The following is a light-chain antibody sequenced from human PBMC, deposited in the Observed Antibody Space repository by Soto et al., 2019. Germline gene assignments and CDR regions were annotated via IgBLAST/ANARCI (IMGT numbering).Light chain of an antibody. Sequence: DIQMTQSPSTLSASVGDRVTITCRASQDINRWLAWYQQKPGKAPKILIYNADTLESGVPSRFSGSGYGTEFILTISSLQPGDFATYYCQRYRTYSFGQGSRVEIK. CDR1: QDINRW. J-gene: IGKJ1*01. CDR2: NAD. V-gene: IGKV1-5*01. CDR3: QRYRTYS.